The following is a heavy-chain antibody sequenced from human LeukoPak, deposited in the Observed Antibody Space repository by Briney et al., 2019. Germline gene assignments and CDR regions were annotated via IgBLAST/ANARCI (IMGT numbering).Heavy chain of an antibody. V-gene: IGHV4-59*08. CDR1: GGSMSGYY. CDR3: ARRSKLGYYFDS. CDR2: IFSSGSS. D-gene: IGHD3-16*01. Sequence: SETLSLTCTVSGGSMSGYYWSWIRQPPGKGPEWIGYIFSSGSSNFNPSLKSRVTISVDTSRNQFSLRLSSVTAADTAVYSCARRSKLGYYFDSWGQGILVTVSS. J-gene: IGHJ4*02.